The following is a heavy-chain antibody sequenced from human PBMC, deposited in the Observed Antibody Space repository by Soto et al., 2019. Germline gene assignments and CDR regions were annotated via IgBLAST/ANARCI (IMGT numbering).Heavy chain of an antibody. J-gene: IGHJ3*02. CDR1: GGSFSDYY. CDR2: INYSGST. V-gene: IGHV4-34*02. D-gene: IGHD1-26*01. Sequence: QVQLQQRGAGLLKPSETLSLTCAVLGGSFSDYYWTWIRQPPGKGLEWIGEINYSGSTSYNPSLKSRLTLSVDTSTKEFSLNLSSVTAADTAAYHCVRGRAFMSRVAFDIWGQGTMVTVSS. CDR3: VRGRAFMSRVAFDI.